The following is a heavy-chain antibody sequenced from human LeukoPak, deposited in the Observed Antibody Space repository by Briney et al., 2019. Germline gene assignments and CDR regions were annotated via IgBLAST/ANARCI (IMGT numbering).Heavy chain of an antibody. CDR3: ARERAAALDY. J-gene: IGHJ4*02. V-gene: IGHV3-7*01. Sequence: GGSLRLSCGASGITFSSYSMNWVRQAPGKGLEWVANIKQDGSEKYYVDSVKGRFTISRDNAKNSLYLQMNSLRAEDTAVYYCARERAAALDYWGQGTLVTVSS. CDR2: IKQDGSEK. CDR1: GITFSSYS. D-gene: IGHD6-13*01.